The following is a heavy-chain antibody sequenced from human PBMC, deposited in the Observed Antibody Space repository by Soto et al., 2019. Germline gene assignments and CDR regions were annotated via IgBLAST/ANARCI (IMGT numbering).Heavy chain of an antibody. CDR2: IYYSGST. D-gene: IGHD3-9*01. CDR3: ARRLRYFDWLPPGFYYGMDV. CDR1: GGSISSSSYY. J-gene: IGHJ6*02. Sequence: SETLSLTCTVSGGSISSSSYYWGWIRQPPGKGLEWIGSIYYSGSTYYNPSLKSRVTISVDTSKNQFSLKLSSVTAADTAVYYCARRLRYFDWLPPGFYYGMDVWGQGTTVTVSS. V-gene: IGHV4-39*01.